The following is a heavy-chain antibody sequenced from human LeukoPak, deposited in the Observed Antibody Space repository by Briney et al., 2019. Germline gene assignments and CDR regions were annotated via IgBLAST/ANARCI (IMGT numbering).Heavy chain of an antibody. J-gene: IGHJ5*02. V-gene: IGHV4-30-2*01. CDR2: IYHSGST. CDR1: GGSISSGGYY. CDR3: ARGGARRNWFDP. D-gene: IGHD3-10*01. Sequence: SETLSLTCTVSGGSISSGGYYWSWIRQPPGKGLEWIGYIYHSGSTYYNPSLKSRVTISVDRSKNQFSLKLSSVTAADTAVYYCARGGARRNWFDPWGQGTLVTVSS.